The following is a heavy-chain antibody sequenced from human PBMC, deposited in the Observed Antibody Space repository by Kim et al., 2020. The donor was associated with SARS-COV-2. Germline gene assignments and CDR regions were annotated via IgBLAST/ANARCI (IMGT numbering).Heavy chain of an antibody. J-gene: IGHJ4*02. Sequence: YAIAVKSRITINPDPSKNRFSLQLNSVTPEDTAVYYCSRGVIGGGGPDYWGQGTLVTVSS. D-gene: IGHD2-15*01. V-gene: IGHV6-1*01. CDR3: SRGVIGGGGPDY.